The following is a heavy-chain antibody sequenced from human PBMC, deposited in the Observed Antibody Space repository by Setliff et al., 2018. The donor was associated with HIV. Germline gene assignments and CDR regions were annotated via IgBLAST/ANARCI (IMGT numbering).Heavy chain of an antibody. Sequence: ASVKVSCKTSGFTFTAYYMHWVRQAPGQGLEWMGWINPNSGGTKFAQKFQGRVTMTRDTSISTAYIELSRLRSDDTAVYYCARIFGDQGYYYGMDVWGQGTTVTVS. CDR3: ARIFGDQGYYYGMDV. CDR2: INPNSGGT. CDR1: GFTFTAYY. D-gene: IGHD3-3*01. J-gene: IGHJ6*02. V-gene: IGHV1-2*02.